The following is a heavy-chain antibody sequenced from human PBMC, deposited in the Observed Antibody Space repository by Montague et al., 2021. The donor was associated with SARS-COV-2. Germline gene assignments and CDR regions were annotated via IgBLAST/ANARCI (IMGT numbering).Heavy chain of an antibody. CDR1: GFSLTTGGMC. CDR3: ARIHGGTSGSFDY. CDR2: VDWDDDK. J-gene: IGHJ4*02. V-gene: IGHV2-70*01. D-gene: IGHD3-10*01. Sequence: PALVKPTQTLTLTCTFSGFSLTTGGMCVTWIRQPPGKALEWLAVVDWDDDKYYTSSLETRLAISKDTSRNQVVLTMTNMDPMDTSTYYCARIHGGTSGSFDYWGQGILVTVSS.